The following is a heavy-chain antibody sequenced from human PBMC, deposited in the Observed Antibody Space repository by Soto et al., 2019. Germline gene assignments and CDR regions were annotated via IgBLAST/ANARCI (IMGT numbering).Heavy chain of an antibody. V-gene: IGHV3-23*01. J-gene: IGHJ4*02. CDR1: GFTFSNSA. CDR3: AKKIRGSYPFDY. Sequence: GGSLRLSCAASGFTFSNSAVHWVRQAPGKGLEWVSGISGPGDVTDYADSVKGRFIISIDIPKNTVYLQMNGLRAEDTAVYYCAKKIRGSYPFDYWGQGTLVTVSS. CDR2: ISGPGDVT. D-gene: IGHD3-16*01.